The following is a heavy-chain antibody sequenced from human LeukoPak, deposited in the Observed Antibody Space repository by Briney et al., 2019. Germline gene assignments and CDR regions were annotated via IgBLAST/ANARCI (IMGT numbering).Heavy chain of an antibody. CDR3: ASDIVAPFYMDV. V-gene: IGHV4-59*01. CDR2: IYYSGST. Sequence: NPSETLSLTCTVSGGSISSYYWSWIRQPPGKGLEWIGYIYYSGSTNYNPSLKSRVTISVDTSKNQFSLKLSSVTAADTAVYYCASDIVAPFYMDVWGKGTTVTVSS. D-gene: IGHD5-12*01. CDR1: GGSISSYY. J-gene: IGHJ6*03.